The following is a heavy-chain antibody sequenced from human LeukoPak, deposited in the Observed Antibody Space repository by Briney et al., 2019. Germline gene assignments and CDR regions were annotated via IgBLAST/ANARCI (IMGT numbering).Heavy chain of an antibody. CDR3: ARDPRGITGTTEYDY. D-gene: IGHD1-7*01. V-gene: IGHV3-21*01. Sequence: GGSLRLSCAASGFTFSDYYMSWVRQAPGKGLEWVSSISSSSSYIYYADSVKGRFTISRDNAKNSLYLQMNSLRAEDTAVYYCARDPRGITGTTEYDYWGQGTLVTVSS. J-gene: IGHJ4*02. CDR1: GFTFSDYY. CDR2: ISSSSSYI.